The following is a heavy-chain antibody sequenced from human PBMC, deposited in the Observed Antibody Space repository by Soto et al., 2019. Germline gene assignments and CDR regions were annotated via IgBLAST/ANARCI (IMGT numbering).Heavy chain of an antibody. J-gene: IGHJ4*02. D-gene: IGHD6-19*01. CDR1: GYTFTTYP. CDR2: INSGNGKT. V-gene: IGHV1-3*01. CDR3: ARARYSSGWDLDF. Sequence: QVQLVQYGAEVRNPGASVNVSCEASGYTFTTYPIHWVRQAPGQRLEWMGWINSGNGKTKYAPKFQARVTITWDTSAPTAKMELSSLTSEDTALYSCARARYSSGWDLDFWGQGTLVSVSS.